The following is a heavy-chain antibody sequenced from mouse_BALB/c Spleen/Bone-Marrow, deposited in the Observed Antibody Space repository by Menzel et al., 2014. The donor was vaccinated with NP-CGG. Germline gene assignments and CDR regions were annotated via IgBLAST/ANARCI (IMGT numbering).Heavy chain of an antibody. J-gene: IGHJ4*01. Sequence: LQQPGSELVRPGASVELSCKASGYTFTSYWMHWVKQRHGQGLEWIGNIYPGSGSTNYDEKFKSKGTLTVDTSSSTAYMHLSSLTSEDSAVYYCTRGYYPYYYAMDYWGQGTSVTVSS. CDR2: IYPGSGST. D-gene: IGHD2-3*01. CDR3: TRGYYPYYYAMDY. CDR1: GYTFTSYW. V-gene: IGHV1S22*01.